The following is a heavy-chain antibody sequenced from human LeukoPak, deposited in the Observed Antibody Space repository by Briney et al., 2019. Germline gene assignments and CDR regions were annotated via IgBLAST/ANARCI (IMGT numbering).Heavy chain of an antibody. V-gene: IGHV3-33*01. CDR2: IWYDGSNK. CDR1: GFTFSSYG. CDR3: AREDSSGYYYPDAFDI. D-gene: IGHD3-22*01. J-gene: IGHJ3*02. Sequence: GGSLRLYCAASGFTFSSYGMHWVRQAPGKGLEWVAVIWYDGSNKYYADSVKGRFTISRDNSKNTLYLQMNSLRAEDTAVYYCAREDSSGYYYPDAFDIWGQGTMVTVSS.